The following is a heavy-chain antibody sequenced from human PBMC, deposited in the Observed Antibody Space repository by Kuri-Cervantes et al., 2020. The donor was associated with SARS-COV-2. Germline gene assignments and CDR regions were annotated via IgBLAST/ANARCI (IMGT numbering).Heavy chain of an antibody. CDR1: GFTFSGSA. Sequence: GESLKISCAASGFTFSGSAMHWVRQASGKGLEWVGRIRSKANSYATAYAASVKGRFTISRDDSKNTAYLQMNSLKTEDTAVYYCTSLSTVAPFDYWAREPWSPSPQ. D-gene: IGHD4-11*01. CDR2: IRSKANSYAT. CDR3: TSLSTVAPFDY. V-gene: IGHV3-73*01. J-gene: IGHJ4*02.